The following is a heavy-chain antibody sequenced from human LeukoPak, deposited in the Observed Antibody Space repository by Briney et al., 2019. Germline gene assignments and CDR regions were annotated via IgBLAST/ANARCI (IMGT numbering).Heavy chain of an antibody. V-gene: IGHV3-30*02. D-gene: IGHD3-16*01. CDR3: AKVPHSWGLFDS. CDR2: IRDDGNTR. CDR1: GFTFSRYG. J-gene: IGHJ4*02. Sequence: GGSLRLSCAASGFTFSRYGLHWVRQAPGKGLEWVAFIRDDGNTRYYADSVKGRFTVSRDNSKNTLYLQMDSLRTEDTAVYYCAKVPHSWGLFDSRGQGTLVTVSS.